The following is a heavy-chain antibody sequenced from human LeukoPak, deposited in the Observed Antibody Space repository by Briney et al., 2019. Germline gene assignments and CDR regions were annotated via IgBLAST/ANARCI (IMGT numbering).Heavy chain of an antibody. CDR3: ASSSGSGSLYYYYMDV. CDR2: IIPIFGTA. CDR1: GYTFTGYY. Sequence: GASVKVSCKASGYTFTGYYMHWVRQTPGQGLEWMGGIIPIFGTANYAQKFQDRVTITADKSTSTAYMELSSLRSEDTAVYYCASSSGSGSLYYYYMDVWGKGTTVTVSS. J-gene: IGHJ6*03. V-gene: IGHV1-69*06. D-gene: IGHD3-10*01.